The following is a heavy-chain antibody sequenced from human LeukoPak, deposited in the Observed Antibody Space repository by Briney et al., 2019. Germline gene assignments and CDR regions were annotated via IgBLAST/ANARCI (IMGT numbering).Heavy chain of an antibody. Sequence: GASVKGSCKASVSSFSRSSMQWVRQARGHRLQWIGWLAVGSGNTNYAQKFQGRVTITRDMSTSTAYMELSSLRSEDTALYYCAAVYGSGYYYYFDYWGQGSLVTVSS. CDR2: LAVGSGNT. D-gene: IGHD3-22*01. CDR3: AAVYGSGYYYYFDY. V-gene: IGHV1-58*02. J-gene: IGHJ4*02. CDR1: VSSFSRSS.